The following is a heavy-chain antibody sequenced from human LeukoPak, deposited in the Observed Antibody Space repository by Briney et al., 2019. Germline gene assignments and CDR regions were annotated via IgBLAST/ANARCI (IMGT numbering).Heavy chain of an antibody. J-gene: IGHJ4*02. D-gene: IGHD6-6*01. V-gene: IGHV4-39*01. CDR3: ARASQEYYFDY. Sequence: PSETLSLTCTVSGGSISSSSYYWGWIRQPPGKGLEWIGSIYYGGSPYYNPSLKSRVTISVDTSKNQFSLKLSSVTAADTTVYYCARASQEYYFDYWGQGTLVTVSS. CDR2: IYYGGSP. CDR1: GGSISSSSYY.